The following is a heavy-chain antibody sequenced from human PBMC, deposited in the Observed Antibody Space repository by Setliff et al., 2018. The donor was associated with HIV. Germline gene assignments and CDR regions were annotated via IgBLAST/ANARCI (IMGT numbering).Heavy chain of an antibody. CDR1: GDTDFY. CDR3: ATLDPSGGNFLAY. J-gene: IGHJ4*02. CDR2: IHASGKT. Sequence: SETLSLTCTVSGDTDFYWNWIRQPPGKGLEWIGYIHASGKTNYNPSLKSRVTLALDTSEMHFSLPLTSVTAADTAVYYCATLDPSGGNFLAYWGQGTLVTVSS. D-gene: IGHD2-21*02. V-gene: IGHV4-4*09.